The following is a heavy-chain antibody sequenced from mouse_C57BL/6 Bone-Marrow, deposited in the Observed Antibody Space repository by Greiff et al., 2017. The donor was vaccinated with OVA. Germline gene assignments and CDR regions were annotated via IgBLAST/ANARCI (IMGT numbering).Heavy chain of an antibody. D-gene: IGHD1-1*01. CDR3: ARSSSPFAY. CDR2: IRNKANGYTT. CDR1: GFTFTDYY. V-gene: IGHV7-3*01. Sequence: EVKLVESGGGLVQPGGSLSLSCAASGFTFTDYYMSWVRQPPGKALEWLGFIRNKANGYTTEYSASVKGRFTISRDNSQSILYLQMNALRAEDSATYYCARSSSPFAYWGQGTLVTVSA. J-gene: IGHJ3*01.